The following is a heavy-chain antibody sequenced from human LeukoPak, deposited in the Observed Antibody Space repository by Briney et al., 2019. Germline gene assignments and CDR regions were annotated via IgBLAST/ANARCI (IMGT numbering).Heavy chain of an antibody. CDR2: INHSGST. Sequence: SETVSLTCTVSGGSISSYYWSWIRQPPGKGLEWIGEINHSGSTNYNPSLKSRVTISVDTSKNQFSLKLSSVTAADTAVYYCARKLNYYYYYMDVWGKGTTVTISS. V-gene: IGHV4-34*01. CDR3: ARKLNYYYYYMDV. D-gene: IGHD1-14*01. J-gene: IGHJ6*03. CDR1: GGSISSYY.